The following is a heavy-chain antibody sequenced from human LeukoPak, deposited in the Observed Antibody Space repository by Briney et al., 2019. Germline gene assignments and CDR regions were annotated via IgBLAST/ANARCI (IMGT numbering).Heavy chain of an antibody. V-gene: IGHV5-51*01. Sequence: SGESLKIPCKGSGYSFTSYWIGWVRQMPGKGLEWMGIIYPGDSDTRYSPSFQGQVTISADKSISTAYLQWSSLKASDTAMYYCARHLLIHDYGDSGWAFDIWGQGTMVTVSS. J-gene: IGHJ3*02. CDR2: IYPGDSDT. D-gene: IGHD4-17*01. CDR3: ARHLLIHDYGDSGWAFDI. CDR1: GYSFTSYW.